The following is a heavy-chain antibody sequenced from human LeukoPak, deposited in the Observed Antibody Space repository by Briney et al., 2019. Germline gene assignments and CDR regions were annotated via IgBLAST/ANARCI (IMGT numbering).Heavy chain of an antibody. D-gene: IGHD3-3*01. J-gene: IGHJ4*02. CDR2: ISGSGGST. V-gene: IGHV3-23*01. Sequence: GGSLRLSCAASGFTFSSYAMSWVRQAPGKGLEWVSAISGSGGSTYYADSVKGRFTISRDNSKNTLYLQMSSLRAEDTAVYYCAKGNYDFWSGEAYYFDYWGQGTLVTVSS. CDR1: GFTFSSYA. CDR3: AKGNYDFWSGEAYYFDY.